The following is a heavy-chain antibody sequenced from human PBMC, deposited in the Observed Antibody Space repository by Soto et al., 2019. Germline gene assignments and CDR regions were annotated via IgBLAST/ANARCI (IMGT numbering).Heavy chain of an antibody. Sequence: ASVKVSCKASGYTFTGYYMHWVRQAPGQGLEWMGWINPNSGGTNYAQKLQGRVTMTTDTSTSTAYMELRSLRSDDTAVYYCARDGGSLAGTRAFDIWGQGTMVTVSS. CDR3: ARDGGSLAGTRAFDI. D-gene: IGHD6-13*01. J-gene: IGHJ3*02. V-gene: IGHV1-2*02. CDR1: GYTFTGYY. CDR2: INPNSGGT.